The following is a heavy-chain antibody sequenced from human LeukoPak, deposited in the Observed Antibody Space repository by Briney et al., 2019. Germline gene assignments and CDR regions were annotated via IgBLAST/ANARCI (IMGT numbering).Heavy chain of an antibody. V-gene: IGHV1-18*01. J-gene: IGHJ5*02. D-gene: IGHD3-10*01. CDR1: GYTFNSYG. Sequence: ASVKVSCKASGYTFNSYGISWVRQAPGQGLEWMGWISAYNGNTNYAQKLQGRVTMTTDTSTSTAYMELRSLRSDDTAVYYCARQKGYGSGSYHATNWFDPWGQGTLVTVSS. CDR2: ISAYNGNT. CDR3: ARQKGYGSGSYHATNWFDP.